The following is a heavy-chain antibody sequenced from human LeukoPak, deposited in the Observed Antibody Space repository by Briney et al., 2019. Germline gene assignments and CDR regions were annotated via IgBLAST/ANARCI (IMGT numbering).Heavy chain of an antibody. V-gene: IGHV1-18*01. Sequence: SVKLSCKTSGYTFSNYGISWVRHAPGQGREWGGWITDDNGNRLEAQRFQGRITLTTDTPTSTSYMELRSREYDDTAIYYCARDNDKVVDHWGEGTLVTVSS. J-gene: IGHJ4*01. CDR1: GYTFSNYG. CDR3: ARDNDKVVDH. D-gene: IGHD1-1*01. CDR2: ITDDNGNR.